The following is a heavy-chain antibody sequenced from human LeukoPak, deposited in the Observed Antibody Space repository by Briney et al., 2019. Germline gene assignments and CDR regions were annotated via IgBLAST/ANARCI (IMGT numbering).Heavy chain of an antibody. J-gene: IGHJ5*02. Sequence: SETLSLTCTVSGGSISSSSYYWSWIRQPPGKGLEWIGYIYYSGSTNYNPSLKSRVTISVDTSKNQFSLKLSPVTAADTAVYYCARNDYVWGSYLLDPWGQGTLVTVSS. V-gene: IGHV4-61*05. CDR2: IYYSGST. D-gene: IGHD3-16*02. CDR1: GGSISSSSYY. CDR3: ARNDYVWGSYLLDP.